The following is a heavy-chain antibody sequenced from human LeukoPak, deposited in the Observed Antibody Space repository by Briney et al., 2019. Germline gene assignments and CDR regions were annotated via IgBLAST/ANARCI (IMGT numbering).Heavy chain of an antibody. Sequence: SVKVSCKASGGTFSSYAISWVRQAPGQGLEWMGGIIPIFGTANYAQKFQGRVTITADKSTSTAYMELSSLRSEDTAVYYCARVGGNSGGWFDPWGQGTLVTVSS. J-gene: IGHJ5*02. V-gene: IGHV1-69*06. CDR2: IIPIFGTA. CDR1: GGTFSSYA. D-gene: IGHD4-23*01. CDR3: ARVGGNSGGWFDP.